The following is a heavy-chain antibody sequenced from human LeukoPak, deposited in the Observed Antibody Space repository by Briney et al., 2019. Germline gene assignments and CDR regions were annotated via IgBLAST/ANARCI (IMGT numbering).Heavy chain of an antibody. J-gene: IGHJ5*02. D-gene: IGHD3-9*01. CDR2: IYYSGST. Sequence: PSETLSLTCTVSGGSISSSSYYWGWIRQPPGKGLEWIGGIYYSGSTYYNPSLKSRVTISVDTSKNQFSLKLSSVTAADTAVYYCARPARTHYDILTGYYPNWFDPWGQGTLVTVSS. CDR1: GGSISSSSYY. CDR3: ARPARTHYDILTGYYPNWFDP. V-gene: IGHV4-39*01.